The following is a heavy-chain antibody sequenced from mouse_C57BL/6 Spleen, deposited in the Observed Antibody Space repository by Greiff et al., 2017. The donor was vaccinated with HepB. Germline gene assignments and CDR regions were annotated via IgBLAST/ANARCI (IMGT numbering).Heavy chain of an antibody. J-gene: IGHJ4*01. CDR3: ARSPHGDY. Sequence: EVQLQESGGGLVQPGGSLSLSCAASGFTFTDYYMSWVRQPPGKALEWLGFIRNKANGYTTEYSASVKGRFTISRDNSQSILYLQMNALRAEDSATYYCARSPHGDYWGQGTSVTVSS. V-gene: IGHV7-3*01. CDR2: IRNKANGYTT. CDR1: GFTFTDYY.